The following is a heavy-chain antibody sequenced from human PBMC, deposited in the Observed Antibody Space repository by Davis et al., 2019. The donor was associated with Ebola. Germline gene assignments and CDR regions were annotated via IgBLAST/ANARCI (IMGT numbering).Heavy chain of an antibody. J-gene: IGHJ6*02. Sequence: MPSETLSLTCTVSGGSISSSSYYWGWIRQPPGKGLEWIGSIYYSGSTYYNPSLKSRVTISVDTSKNQFSLKLSSVTAADTAVYYCARSSERYFYGMDVWGQGTTVTVSS. D-gene: IGHD6-6*01. V-gene: IGHV4-39*07. CDR3: ARSSERYFYGMDV. CDR2: IYYSGST. CDR1: GGSISSSSYY.